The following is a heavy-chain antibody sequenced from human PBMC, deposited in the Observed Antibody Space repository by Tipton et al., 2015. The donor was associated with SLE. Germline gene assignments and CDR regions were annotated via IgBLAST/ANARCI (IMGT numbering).Heavy chain of an antibody. D-gene: IGHD6-6*01. J-gene: IGHJ4*02. CDR1: GGSFSSYY. Sequence: TLSLTCAVYGGSFSSYYWSWIRQSPGKGLEWIGEINHSGSTNYNPSLKSRVTISVDTSKNQFSLKLSSVTAADTAVYYCARKRGYSSSSTHWGQGTLVTVSS. V-gene: IGHV4-34*01. CDR3: ARKRGYSSSSTH. CDR2: INHSGST.